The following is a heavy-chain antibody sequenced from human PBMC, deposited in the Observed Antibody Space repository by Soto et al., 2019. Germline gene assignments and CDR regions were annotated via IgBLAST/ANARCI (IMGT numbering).Heavy chain of an antibody. J-gene: IGHJ6*02. V-gene: IGHV1-18*01. D-gene: IGHD1-1*01. CDR2: INPYIGNP. CDR1: GYTFNTYR. Sequence: ASVNVSCKPSGYTFNTYRITWVRQAPGQGLECMGWINPYIGNPNFAQKFQARVVMTTDTSTTTPYMELRSLRPGKTAGYYWGRGRTGTPSGMDVWGQGTTVTVSS. CDR3: GRGRTGTPSGMDV.